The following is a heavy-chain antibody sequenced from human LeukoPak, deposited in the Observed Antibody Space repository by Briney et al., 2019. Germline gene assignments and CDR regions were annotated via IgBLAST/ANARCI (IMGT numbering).Heavy chain of an antibody. J-gene: IGHJ4*02. Sequence: PSQTLSLTCAVSGGSISSGGYYWSWIRQPPGKGLEWIGYIYHSGSTYYNPSLKSRVTISVDRSKNQFSLKLSSVTAADTAVYYCARVARYCSSTSCYKFDYWGQGTLVTVSS. CDR2: IYHSGST. CDR1: GGSISSGGYY. D-gene: IGHD2-2*02. V-gene: IGHV4-30-2*01. CDR3: ARVARYCSSTSCYKFDY.